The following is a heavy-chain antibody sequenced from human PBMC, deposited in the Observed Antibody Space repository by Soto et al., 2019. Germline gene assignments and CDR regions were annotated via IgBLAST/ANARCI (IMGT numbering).Heavy chain of an antibody. V-gene: IGHV3-23*01. D-gene: IGHD5-12*01. CDR2: ISGGGTGT. CDR1: GFTFSSYT. CDR3: AKGRYSGYDPH. Sequence: GGSLRLSCAASGFTFSSYTINWVRQAPGKGLEWVSAISGGGTGTYYADSVKGRFTISRDNSKNTLYLQMNSLRAEDTAVYYCAKGRYSGYDPHWGQGTLVTVSS. J-gene: IGHJ4*02.